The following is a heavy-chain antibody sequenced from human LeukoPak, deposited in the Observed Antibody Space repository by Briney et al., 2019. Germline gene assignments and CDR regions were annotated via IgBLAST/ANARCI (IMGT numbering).Heavy chain of an antibody. D-gene: IGHD3-3*01. CDR2: IYYSGST. V-gene: IGHV4-59*11. CDR3: ARAVLRFLEGGWFDP. J-gene: IGHJ5*02. CDR1: GGSISSHY. Sequence: SETLSLTCTVSGGSISSHYWSWIRQPPGKGLEWIGYIYYSGSTNYNPSLKSRVTISVDTSKNQFSLKLSSVTAADTAVYYCARAVLRFLEGGWFDPWGHVTLVNVSS.